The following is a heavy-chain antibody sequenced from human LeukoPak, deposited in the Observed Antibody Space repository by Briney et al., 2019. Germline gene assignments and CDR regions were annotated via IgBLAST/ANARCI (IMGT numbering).Heavy chain of an antibody. J-gene: IGHJ4*02. CDR3: ARGAHPYCGGDCFFDY. Sequence: GGSLRLSCAASGFTVSSNYMSWVRQAPGKGLEWVSVIYSGGSTYYADSVKGRFTISRDNSKNTLYLQMNSLRAEDTAVYYCARGAHPYCGGDCFFDYWGQGTLVTVSS. CDR1: GFTVSSNY. D-gene: IGHD2-21*02. CDR2: IYSGGST. V-gene: IGHV3-53*01.